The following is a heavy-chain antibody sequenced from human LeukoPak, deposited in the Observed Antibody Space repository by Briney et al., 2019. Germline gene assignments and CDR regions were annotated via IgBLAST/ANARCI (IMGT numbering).Heavy chain of an antibody. Sequence: ASVKVSCKASGYTFTSYDINWVRQATGQGLEWMGWMNPNSGNTGYAQKFQGRVTMTRNTSISTAYMELSSLRSEDTAVYYCARDRYYYDSSGYYFQSNYYYYMDVWGKGTTVAVSS. J-gene: IGHJ6*03. D-gene: IGHD3-22*01. CDR2: MNPNSGNT. CDR3: ARDRYYYDSSGYYFQSNYYYYMDV. V-gene: IGHV1-8*01. CDR1: GYTFTSYD.